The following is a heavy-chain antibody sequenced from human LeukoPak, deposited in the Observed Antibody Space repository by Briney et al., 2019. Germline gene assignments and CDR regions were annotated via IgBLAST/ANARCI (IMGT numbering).Heavy chain of an antibody. J-gene: IGHJ3*02. D-gene: IGHD3-22*01. CDR3: ARMMTPRLYYDSSGYYYGAFDI. CDR1: GYTFTNYG. CDR2: ISGYNGHT. V-gene: IGHV1-18*01. Sequence: ASVKVSCKAAGYTFTNYGITWVRQSPGQRLEGMGWISGYNGHTNYAQKLQRRVTITTDTSTTTAYMEMWSVSSDDKAMYYCARMMTPRLYYDSSGYYYGAFDIWGQGTMVTVSS.